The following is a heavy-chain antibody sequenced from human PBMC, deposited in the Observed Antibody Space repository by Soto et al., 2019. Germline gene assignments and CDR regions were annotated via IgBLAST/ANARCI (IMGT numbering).Heavy chain of an antibody. CDR1: GFTFSSYA. CDR3: AREGIYSSSGYFDY. D-gene: IGHD6-6*01. CDR2: ISYDGSNK. Sequence: HPGGSLRLSCAASGFTFSSYAMHWVRQAPGKGLEWVAVISYDGSNKYYADSVKGRFTISRDNSKNTLYLQMNSLRAEDTAVYYCAREGIYSSSGYFDYWGQGTRGTVS. J-gene: IGHJ4*02. V-gene: IGHV3-30-3*01.